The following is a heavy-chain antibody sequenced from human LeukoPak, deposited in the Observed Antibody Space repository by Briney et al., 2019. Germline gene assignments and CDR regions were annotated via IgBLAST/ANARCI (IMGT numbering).Heavy chain of an antibody. J-gene: IGHJ5*02. CDR1: GGSFSGYY. Sequence: SEILSLTCAVYGGSFSGYYWSWIRQPPGKGLEWIGEINHSGSTNYNPSLKSRVTISVDTSKNQFSLKLSSVTAADTAVYYCARRGIYDFWSGYYTPWGQGTLVTVSS. D-gene: IGHD3-3*01. V-gene: IGHV4-34*01. CDR2: INHSGST. CDR3: ARRGIYDFWSGYYTP.